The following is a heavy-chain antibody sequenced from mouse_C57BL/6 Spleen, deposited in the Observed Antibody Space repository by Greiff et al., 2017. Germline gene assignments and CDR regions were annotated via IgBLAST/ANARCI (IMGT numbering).Heavy chain of an antibody. D-gene: IGHD2-4*01. CDR2: IDPEDGET. Sequence: VQLKESGAELVKPGASVKLSCTASGFNIKDYYMHWVKQRTEQGLEWIGRIDPEDGETKYAPKFQGKATITADTSSNTAYLQLSSLTSEDTAVYYCARRYDYDGDWYFDVWGTGTTVTVSS. J-gene: IGHJ1*03. CDR3: ARRYDYDGDWYFDV. V-gene: IGHV14-2*01. CDR1: GFNIKDYY.